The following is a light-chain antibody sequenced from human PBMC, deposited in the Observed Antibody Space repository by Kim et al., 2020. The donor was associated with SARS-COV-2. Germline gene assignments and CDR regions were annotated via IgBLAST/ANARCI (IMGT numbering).Light chain of an antibody. V-gene: IGKV3-15*01. CDR3: QQFNSWPPRYT. CDR1: QNITSN. CDR2: GAS. J-gene: IGKJ2*01. Sequence: SPGERATLSCRASQNITSNLAWYQQKPGQAPRLLIYGASTRATGIPARFSGSGSGTEFTLTISSLQSEDFAVYSCQQFNSWPPRYTFGQGTKLEI.